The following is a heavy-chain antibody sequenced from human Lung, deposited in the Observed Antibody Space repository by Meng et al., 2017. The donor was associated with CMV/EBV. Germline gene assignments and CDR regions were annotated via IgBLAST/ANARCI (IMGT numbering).Heavy chain of an antibody. CDR3: ARDRNRYYFDY. Sequence: SXTXSLXCTVSGGSTSSGGYYWSWIRQHPGKGLEWIGYIYYSGSTYYNPSLRSRVTISVDTSKNQFSLKLSSVTATDTAGYYCARDRNRYYFDYWGQGTLVTVSS. CDR1: GGSTSSGGYY. D-gene: IGHD2/OR15-2a*01. V-gene: IGHV4-31*03. CDR2: IYYSGST. J-gene: IGHJ4*02.